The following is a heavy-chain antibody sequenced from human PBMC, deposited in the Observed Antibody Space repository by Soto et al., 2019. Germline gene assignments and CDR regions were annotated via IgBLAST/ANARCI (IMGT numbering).Heavy chain of an antibody. D-gene: IGHD2-15*01. CDR1: GGTFSSYA. V-gene: IGHV1-69*01. CDR2: IIPIFGTA. Sequence: QVQLVQSGAEVKKPGSSVKVSCKASGGTFSSYAISWVRQAPGQGLEWMGGIIPIFGTANYAQKFQGRVTITADESTSTAYMELSSLRSEDTAVYYCARDADCSGGSCYGDYWGKGTLVTVSS. J-gene: IGHJ4*02. CDR3: ARDADCSGGSCYGDY.